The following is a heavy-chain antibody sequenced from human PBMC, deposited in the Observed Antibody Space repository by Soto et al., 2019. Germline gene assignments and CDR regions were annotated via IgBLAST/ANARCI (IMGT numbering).Heavy chain of an antibody. CDR1: GFTFSSYA. CDR3: VKDPFRKHDYGDYGVSDY. CDR2: ISSNGGST. D-gene: IGHD4-17*01. Sequence: EVQLVESGGGLVQPGGSLRLSCSASGFTFSSYAMHWVRQAPGKGLEYVSAISSNGGSTYYADSVKGRFTIXXXNXXXXXXXXXXXXXXXXXAVYYCVKDPFRKHDYGDYGVSDYWGQGTLVTVSS. V-gene: IGHV3-64D*06. J-gene: IGHJ4*02.